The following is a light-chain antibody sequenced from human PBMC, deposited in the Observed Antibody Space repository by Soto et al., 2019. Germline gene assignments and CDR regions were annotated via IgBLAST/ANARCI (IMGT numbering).Light chain of an antibody. CDR3: QQSWT. Sequence: DVPMTQSPSSLSASVGDRVTITCRASQSISSYLNWYQQKPGKAPKLLIYAASSLQSGVPSRFSGSGSGTDFTLTILSLQPEDFATYYCQQSWTFGQGTKVEIK. CDR2: AAS. V-gene: IGKV1-39*01. CDR1: QSISSY. J-gene: IGKJ1*01.